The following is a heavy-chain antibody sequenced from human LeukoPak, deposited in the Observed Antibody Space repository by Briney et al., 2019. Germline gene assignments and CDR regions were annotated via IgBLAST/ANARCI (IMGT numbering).Heavy chain of an antibody. V-gene: IGHV4-34*01. D-gene: IGHD6-25*01. CDR3: ARGLGLSDAY. CDR2: INHSGST. J-gene: IGHJ4*02. Sequence: SETLSLTCAVYGGSFSGYYWSWIRQPPGKGLEWIGEINHSGSTNYNPSLKSRVTISVDTSKNQFSLKLSSVTAADTAVYYCARGLGLSDAYWGQGTLVTVSS. CDR1: GGSFSGYY.